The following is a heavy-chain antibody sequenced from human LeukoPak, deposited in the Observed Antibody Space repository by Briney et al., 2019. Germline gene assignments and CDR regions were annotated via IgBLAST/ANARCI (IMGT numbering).Heavy chain of an antibody. CDR3: ARADSVPAGDYHYWYMDV. CDR2: IKPNSGDT. CDR1: GFTLTDY. Sequence: ASVKVSCKASGFTLTDYIHWVRQDPRQGLQWMGWIKPNSGDTDYAQKFQGRVTMTRDTSISTVYKELSSLRSDDTAVYYCARADSVPAGDYHYWYMDVWGQGTLVTVSS. J-gene: IGHJ6*03. V-gene: IGHV1-2*02. D-gene: IGHD2-2*01.